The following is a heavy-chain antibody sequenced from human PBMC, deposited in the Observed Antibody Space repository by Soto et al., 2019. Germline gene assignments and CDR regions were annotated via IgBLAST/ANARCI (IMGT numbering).Heavy chain of an antibody. CDR1: GFTFTSSA. V-gene: IGHV1-58*01. Sequence: GASVKVSCKASGFTFTSSAVQWVRQARGQRLEWIGWIVVGSGNTNYAQKFQERVTITRDMSTSTAYMELSSLRSEDTAVYYFAADRPQGSTSDYYGMDVWGQGTTVTVSS. D-gene: IGHD3-10*01. J-gene: IGHJ6*02. CDR2: IVVGSGNT. CDR3: AADRPQGSTSDYYGMDV.